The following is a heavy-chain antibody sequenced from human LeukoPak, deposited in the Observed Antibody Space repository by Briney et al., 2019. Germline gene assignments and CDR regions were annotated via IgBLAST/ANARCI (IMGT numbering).Heavy chain of an antibody. J-gene: IGHJ3*02. D-gene: IGHD2-8*01. Sequence: SETLSLTCTVSGGSISSSSYYWGWVRQPPGKGLEWIGSIYYSGSTYYNPSLKSRVTISVDTSKNQFSLKLSSVTAADTAVYYCARLQRADIVLMVYADAFDIWGQGTMVTVSS. CDR3: ARLQRADIVLMVYADAFDI. CDR1: GGSISSSSYY. CDR2: IYYSGST. V-gene: IGHV4-39*01.